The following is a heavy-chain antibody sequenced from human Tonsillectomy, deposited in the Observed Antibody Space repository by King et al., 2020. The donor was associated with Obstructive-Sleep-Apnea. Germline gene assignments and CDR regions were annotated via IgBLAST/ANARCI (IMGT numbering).Heavy chain of an antibody. CDR1: GFTFSSYG. Sequence: VQLVESGGGVVQPGRSLRLSCAASGFTFSSYGMHWVRQAPGKGLEWVAFIRYDGSNKNYADSVKGRFTISRDNSKNTLYRQMNSLRAEDTAVYYCAKGDRDYGDYSGVDAFDIWGQGTMVTVSS. V-gene: IGHV3-30*02. J-gene: IGHJ3*02. CDR2: IRYDGSNK. CDR3: AKGDRDYGDYSGVDAFDI. D-gene: IGHD4-17*01.